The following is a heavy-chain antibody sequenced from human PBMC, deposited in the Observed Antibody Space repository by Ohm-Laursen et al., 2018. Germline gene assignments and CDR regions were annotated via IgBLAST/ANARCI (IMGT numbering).Heavy chain of an antibody. Sequence: SVKVSCKASGGTFSSYAISWVRQAPGQGLERMGRIIPILGIANYAQKFQGRVTITADKSTSTAYMELSSLRSEDTAVYYCARGYSYGSHSYGMDVWGQGTTVTVSS. J-gene: IGHJ6*02. CDR1: GGTFSSYA. CDR3: ARGYSYGSHSYGMDV. V-gene: IGHV1-69*04. D-gene: IGHD5-18*01. CDR2: IIPILGIA.